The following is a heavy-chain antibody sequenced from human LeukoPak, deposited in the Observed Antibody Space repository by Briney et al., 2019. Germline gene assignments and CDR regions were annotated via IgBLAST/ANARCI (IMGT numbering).Heavy chain of an antibody. CDR3: ARVPITMVRGVILPDYYYGMDV. D-gene: IGHD3-10*01. CDR1: GFTFRSYS. J-gene: IGHJ6*02. V-gene: IGHV3-21*01. CDR2: ISSTSTYI. Sequence: GGSLRLSCAASGFTFRSYSMNRVRQAPGKGLEWVSSISSTSTYIYYADSVRGRFTISRDNARNSLYLQMNSLGAEDTAVYYCARVPITMVRGVILPDYYYGMDVWGQGTTVTVSS.